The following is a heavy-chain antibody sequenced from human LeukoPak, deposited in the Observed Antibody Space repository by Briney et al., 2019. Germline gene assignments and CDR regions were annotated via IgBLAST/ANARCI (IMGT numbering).Heavy chain of an antibody. V-gene: IGHV4-39*07. CDR3: ARRRLRYFDWLEGDYYYYYMDV. J-gene: IGHJ6*03. CDR1: GGSISSSSYY. D-gene: IGHD3-9*01. Sequence: SETLSLTCTVSGGSISSSSYYWGWIRQPPGKGLEWIGSIYYSGSTYYNPSLKSRVTISVDTSKNQFSLKLSSVTAADTAVYYCARRRLRYFDWLEGDYYYYYMDVWGKGTTVTISS. CDR2: IYYSGST.